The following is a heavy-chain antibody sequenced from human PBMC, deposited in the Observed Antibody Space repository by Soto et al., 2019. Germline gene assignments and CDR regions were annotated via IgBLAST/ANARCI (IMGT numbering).Heavy chain of an antibody. CDR3: ARHARIYGSGFPFDY. J-gene: IGHJ4*02. Sequence: QLQLQESGPGLVKPSETLSLTCSVSGGSISNSRDYWGWIRQPPGKGLEWIATIYYSGKTYYNPSPKTRVTISVYTSKHQFLLNLSSVTAADTAVYYCARHARIYGSGFPFDYWGQGTLVTVSS. CDR2: IYYSGKT. CDR1: GGSISNSRDY. D-gene: IGHD3-10*01. V-gene: IGHV4-39*01.